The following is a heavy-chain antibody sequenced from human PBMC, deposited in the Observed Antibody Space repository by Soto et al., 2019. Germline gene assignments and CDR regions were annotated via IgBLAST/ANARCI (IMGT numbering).Heavy chain of an antibody. CDR3: ARGGYNWNYSPYYFDY. V-gene: IGHV4-31*03. Sequence: SETLSLTCNVSGASISSGTSYWTWIRQHPGKGLEWIGYIYYSGSTYYNPSLKSRVTISVDTSKNQFSLKLSSVTAADTAVYYCARGGYNWNYSPYYFDYWGQGTLVTVSS. D-gene: IGHD1-7*01. J-gene: IGHJ4*02. CDR1: GASISSGTSY. CDR2: IYYSGST.